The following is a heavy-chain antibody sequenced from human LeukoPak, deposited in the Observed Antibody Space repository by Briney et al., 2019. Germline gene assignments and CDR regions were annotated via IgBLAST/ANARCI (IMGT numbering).Heavy chain of an antibody. CDR1: GFTFSHYV. Sequence: EGSLRLSCAASGFTFSHYVFHWVRQAPGKGLEWVAVIWSDGSNKYYGDSVKGRFIIYRDDSQNTVYLQMNSLRAEDTAVYYCAKDAQRGFDYSNSLEYWGQGSLVTVSS. CDR3: AKDAQRGFDYSNSLEY. V-gene: IGHV3-33*06. J-gene: IGHJ4*02. CDR2: IWSDGSNK. D-gene: IGHD4-11*01.